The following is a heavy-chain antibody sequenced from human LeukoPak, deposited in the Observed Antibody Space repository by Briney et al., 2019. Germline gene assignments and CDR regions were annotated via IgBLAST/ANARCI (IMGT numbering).Heavy chain of an antibody. CDR1: GFTFSRYW. V-gene: IGHV3-7*01. CDR2: LNQDGSET. Sequence: GGSLRLSCAASGFTFSRYWMSWVGQAPGKGLESVANLNQDGSETYYVDSVKGRFTISRDNAKNSLYLQMNSLRAEDTAVYYCARDRFDPWNSGSWHYGMDVWGQGTTVTVSS. J-gene: IGHJ6*02. D-gene: IGHD6-13*01. CDR3: ARDRFDPWNSGSWHYGMDV.